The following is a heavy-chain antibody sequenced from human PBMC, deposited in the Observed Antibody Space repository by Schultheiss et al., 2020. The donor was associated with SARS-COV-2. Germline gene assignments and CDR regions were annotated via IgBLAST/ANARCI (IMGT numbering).Heavy chain of an antibody. CDR3: AKGYSPGRGFDP. D-gene: IGHD6-13*01. CDR1: GGSISSSSYY. Sequence: SETLSLTCTVSGGSISSSSYYWGWIRQPPGKGLEWIGSIYYSGSTNYNPSLKSRVTISVDTSKNQFSLKLSSVTAADTAVYYCAKGYSPGRGFDPWGQGTLVTVSS. V-gene: IGHV4-39*07. J-gene: IGHJ5*02. CDR2: IYYSGST.